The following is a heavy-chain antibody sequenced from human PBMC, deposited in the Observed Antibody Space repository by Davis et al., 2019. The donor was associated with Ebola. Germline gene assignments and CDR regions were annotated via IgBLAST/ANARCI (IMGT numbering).Heavy chain of an antibody. CDR1: AGSFSGYY. J-gene: IGHJ5*02. CDR2: INHSGST. Sequence: SETLSLTCAVYAGSFSGYYWRWTRQPPGKGLEWIGEINHSGSTNYNPSLKSRVTISVDTSKNQFSLKLSSVTAADTAVYYCARGLGSSWLNWFDPWGQGTLVTVSS. V-gene: IGHV4-34*01. CDR3: ARGLGSSWLNWFDP. D-gene: IGHD6-13*01.